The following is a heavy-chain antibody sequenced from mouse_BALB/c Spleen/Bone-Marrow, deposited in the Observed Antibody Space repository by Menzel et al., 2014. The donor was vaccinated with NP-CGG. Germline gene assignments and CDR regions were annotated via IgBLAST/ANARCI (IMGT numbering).Heavy chain of an antibody. CDR2: IDPENGNT. V-gene: IGHV14-1*02. J-gene: IGHJ3*01. Sequence: EVKVVESGAELVRPGALVKLSCKASGFNIKDYYMHWVKQRPEQGLEWIGWIDPENGNTIYDPKFQGKASITPDTSSNTAYLQLSSLTSEDTAVYYCARWDSSGYVGFAYWGQGTLVTVSA. CDR1: GFNIKDYY. CDR3: ARWDSSGYVGFAY. D-gene: IGHD3-2*01.